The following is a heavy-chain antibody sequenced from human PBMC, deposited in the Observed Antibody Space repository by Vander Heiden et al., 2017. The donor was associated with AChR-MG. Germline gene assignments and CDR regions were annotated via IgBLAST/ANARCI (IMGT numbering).Heavy chain of an antibody. J-gene: IGHJ4*02. Sequence: QVQLQESGPGLVKPSETLSLTCTVSGGSINTYCWSGIRQPPGKGLEWIGYIYYSGSTNYNPSLKSRVTMSVDTSKNQFSLNLAAVSAADTAVYYCAREKTVGGFHGNFDYWGQGTLVTVSS. V-gene: IGHV4-59*01. CDR2: IYYSGST. CDR3: AREKTVGGFHGNFDY. CDR1: GGSINTYC. D-gene: IGHD4-17*01.